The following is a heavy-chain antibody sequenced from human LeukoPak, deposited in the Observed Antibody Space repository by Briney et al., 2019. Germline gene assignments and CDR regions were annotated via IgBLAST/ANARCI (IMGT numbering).Heavy chain of an antibody. J-gene: IGHJ6*03. V-gene: IGHV4-30-2*01. Sequence: LVNPTQTLTLTCTFSGFSLSTSGVGVGWIRQPPGKGLEWIGYIYHSGSTYYNPSLKSRVTISVDRSKNQFSLKLSSVTAADTAVYYCARGCAVVPAATRFYYYYYMDVWGKGTTVTVSS. CDR3: ARGCAVVPAATRFYYYYYMDV. CDR1: GFSLSTSGVG. CDR2: IYHSGST. D-gene: IGHD2-2*01.